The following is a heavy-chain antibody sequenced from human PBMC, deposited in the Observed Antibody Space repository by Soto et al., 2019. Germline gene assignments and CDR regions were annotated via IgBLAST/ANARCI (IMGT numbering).Heavy chain of an antibody. Sequence: QVQLQESGPGLVEPSGTLSLTCVVSSGSISSNWWWSWVRQPPGKGLEWIGEIHHSGRTNCNPSLKSRVXISXXXXXXXXXXXXXXXXXXXXXXXXXXXXXXXXXXXAFDIWGQGTVVTVSS. CDR1: SGSISSNWW. J-gene: IGHJ3*02. CDR2: IHHSGRT. V-gene: IGHV4-4*02. CDR3: XXXXXXXXXXAFDI.